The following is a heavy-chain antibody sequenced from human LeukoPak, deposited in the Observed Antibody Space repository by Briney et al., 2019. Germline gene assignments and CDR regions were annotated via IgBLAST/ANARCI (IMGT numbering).Heavy chain of an antibody. CDR3: ARQYDFWSGLFDY. CDR1: GDSISNTGYY. CDR2: IYSSEST. D-gene: IGHD3-3*01. J-gene: IGHJ4*02. V-gene: IGHV4-59*08. Sequence: SETLSLTCTVSGDSISNTGYYWTWIRQPPGKGLEWIGYIYSSESTNYNPSLKSRVTISVDTSKNQFSLKLSSVTAADTAVYYCARQYDFWSGLFDYWGQGTLVTVSS.